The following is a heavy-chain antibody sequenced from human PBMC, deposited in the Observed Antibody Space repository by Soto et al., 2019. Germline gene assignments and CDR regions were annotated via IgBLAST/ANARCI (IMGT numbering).Heavy chain of an antibody. D-gene: IGHD3-16*01. CDR2: GYHSVSI. CDR1: GGSITDYY. Sequence: SETLSLTCTVSGGSITDYYWSWIRQPPGKALEWIGYGYHSVSIHYNPSLKTRVTIPVDTSENQFSLRLSSVTAADTAVYYCARAFAGFGAYWYFDLWGRGTLVTVSS. J-gene: IGHJ2*01. V-gene: IGHV4-59*01. CDR3: ARAFAGFGAYWYFDL.